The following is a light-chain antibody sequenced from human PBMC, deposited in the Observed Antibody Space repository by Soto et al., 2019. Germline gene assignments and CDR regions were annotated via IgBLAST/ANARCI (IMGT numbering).Light chain of an antibody. J-gene: IGLJ2*01. Sequence: QLVLTQPPSASGTPGQRVTISCSGTSSDIGSNTVNWYQQVPGTAPKLLIYSNNQRPSGVPERFSGSKSGSSASLAISGLQSEDEADYYCAAWDDSLHALFGGGTKLTVL. CDR1: SSDIGSNT. CDR2: SNN. V-gene: IGLV1-44*01. CDR3: AAWDDSLHAL.